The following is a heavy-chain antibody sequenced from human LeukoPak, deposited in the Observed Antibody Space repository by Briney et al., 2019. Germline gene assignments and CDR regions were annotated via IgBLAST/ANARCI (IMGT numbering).Heavy chain of an antibody. Sequence: ASVTVSCKASGYTFTSYGISWVRQAPGQGLEWMGWISAYNGSTNYAQKLQGRGTMTTDTSTSTAYMELRSLRSDDTAVYYCAREAYGDYVEDYWGQGTLVTVSS. CDR1: GYTFTSYG. J-gene: IGHJ4*02. CDR3: AREAYGDYVEDY. CDR2: ISAYNGST. V-gene: IGHV1-18*01. D-gene: IGHD4-17*01.